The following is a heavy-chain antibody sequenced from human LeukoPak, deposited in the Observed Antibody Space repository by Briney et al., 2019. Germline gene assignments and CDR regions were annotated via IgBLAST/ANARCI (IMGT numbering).Heavy chain of an antibody. D-gene: IGHD2-15*01. Sequence: GGSLRLSCVVSGFTFSSYSMNWVRQAPGKGLEWVSSISRNGIYIKYVDSVKGRFTVSRDNAKNSLYLQMNSLRAEDTAVYYCARDGLPATVANWFDPWGQGTLVTVSS. CDR1: GFTFSSYS. J-gene: IGHJ5*02. CDR3: ARDGLPATVANWFDP. V-gene: IGHV3-21*01. CDR2: ISRNGIYI.